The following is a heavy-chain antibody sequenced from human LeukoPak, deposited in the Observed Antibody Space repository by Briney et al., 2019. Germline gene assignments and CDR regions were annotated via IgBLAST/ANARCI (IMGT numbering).Heavy chain of an antibody. D-gene: IGHD3-10*01. V-gene: IGHV4-34*01. Sequence: SETLSLTCTVSGGSISSYYWSWIRQPPGKGLEWIGEINHSGSTNYNPSLKSRVTISVDTSKNQFSLKLSSVTAADTAVYYCARHGYTSRITMVRGVIRGFDYWGQGTLVTVSS. CDR1: GGSISSYY. J-gene: IGHJ4*02. CDR3: ARHGYTSRITMVRGVIRGFDY. CDR2: INHSGST.